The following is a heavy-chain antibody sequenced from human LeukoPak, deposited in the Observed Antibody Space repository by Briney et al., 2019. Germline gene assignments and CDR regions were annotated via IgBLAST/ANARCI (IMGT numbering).Heavy chain of an antibody. CDR3: ARPYYYDSRIDP. V-gene: IGHV4-30-4*01. CDR1: GGSISSGDYY. Sequence: SQTLSLTCTASGGSISSGDYYWSWIRQPPGKGLEWTAYMYYSGSTYYNPSLKNRVTMSADTSKNQLSLKLSSVTAADTAVYYCARPYYYDSRIDPWGQGILVTVSS. CDR2: MYYSGST. J-gene: IGHJ5*02. D-gene: IGHD3-22*01.